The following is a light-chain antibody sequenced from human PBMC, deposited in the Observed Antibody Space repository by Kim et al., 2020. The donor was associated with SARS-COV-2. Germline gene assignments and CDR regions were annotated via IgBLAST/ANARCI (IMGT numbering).Light chain of an antibody. J-gene: IGKJ4*01. CDR2: DAS. V-gene: IGKV1-33*01. CDR1: QDISNY. CDR3: QQYDNLPALT. Sequence: CVGDRVTITCQASQDISNYLNWYQQKPGKAPKLLIYDASNLETGVPSRFSGSGSGTDFTFTISSLQPEDIATYYCQQYDNLPALTFGGGTKVDIK.